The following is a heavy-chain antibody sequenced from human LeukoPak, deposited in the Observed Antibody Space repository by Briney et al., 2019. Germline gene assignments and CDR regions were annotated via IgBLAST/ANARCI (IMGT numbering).Heavy chain of an antibody. J-gene: IGHJ4*02. Sequence: SETLSLTCTVSGGSISSSSYYWSWIRQPPGKGLEWIGYIYSSGGTNYNPSLKSRVTISEDTSNNQFSLKLSSVTAADTAVYYCARLYGWGGYIDYWGQGTLVIVSS. V-gene: IGHV4-61*01. D-gene: IGHD3-16*01. CDR1: GGSISSSSYY. CDR2: IYSSGGT. CDR3: ARLYGWGGYIDY.